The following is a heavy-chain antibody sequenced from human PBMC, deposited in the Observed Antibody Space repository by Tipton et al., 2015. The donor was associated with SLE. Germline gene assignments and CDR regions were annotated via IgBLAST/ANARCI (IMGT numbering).Heavy chain of an antibody. CDR2: IRQDAVET. Sequence: SLRLSCAGSGFIFSSYWMSWVRHAPGKGLEWVANIRQDAVETYYMDSVKGRFSIFRYNDRNSVYLQMNSLRAEDTAIYYCARMGGTGYSSSWFNPWGQGIQVTVSS. CDR1: GFIFSSYW. J-gene: IGHJ5*02. D-gene: IGHD6-13*01. CDR3: ARMGGTGYSSSWFNP. V-gene: IGHV3-7*01.